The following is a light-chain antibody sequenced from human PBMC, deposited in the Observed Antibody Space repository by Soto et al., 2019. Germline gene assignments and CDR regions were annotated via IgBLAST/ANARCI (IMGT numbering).Light chain of an antibody. CDR2: TAS. CDR1: QTISRW. CDR3: QEYNNYWT. Sequence: DIQMTQDPSTLSASVGDTVTITCRSSQTISRWLAWYQQKPGKAPRLLIYTASTLESGVPSRFSASGSGTEFTLTISSLHPDDFATYYCQEYNNYWTFGQGTKVDI. J-gene: IGKJ1*01. V-gene: IGKV1-5*01.